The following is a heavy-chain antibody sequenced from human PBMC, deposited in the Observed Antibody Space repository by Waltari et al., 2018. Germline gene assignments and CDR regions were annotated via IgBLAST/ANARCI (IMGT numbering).Heavy chain of an antibody. J-gene: IGHJ4*02. CDR3: AKVDNVGLNNY. CDR1: GFTVGNNF. D-gene: IGHD1-1*01. V-gene: IGHV3-53*01. CDR2: IYSGGSK. Sequence: EVQLVESGGDLIQPGGSLRLSCAASGFTVGNNFMGWVRQAPGKGLEWVSVIYSGGSKNYIDSVRGRFTISRDSSKNTLYLQMNSLRAEDTAVYYCAKVDNVGLNNYWGQGTLVTVSS.